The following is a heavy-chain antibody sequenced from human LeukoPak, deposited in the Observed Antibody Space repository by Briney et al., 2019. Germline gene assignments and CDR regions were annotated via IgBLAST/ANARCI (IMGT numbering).Heavy chain of an antibody. D-gene: IGHD5-18*01. CDR1: GYTFTSYG. J-gene: IGHJ6*03. V-gene: IGHV1-18*01. Sequence: GASVKVSCKASGYTFTSYGISWARQAPGQGLEWMGWISAYNGDTRYAQNVQGRVTMTKDTSTSTAYMELRGLRSDDTAVYYCARDPRIQLWSTYYHYMDVWGKGTTVTVS. CDR3: ARDPRIQLWSTYYHYMDV. CDR2: ISAYNGDT.